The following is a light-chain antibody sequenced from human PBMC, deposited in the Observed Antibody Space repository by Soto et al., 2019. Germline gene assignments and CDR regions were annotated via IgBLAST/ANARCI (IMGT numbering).Light chain of an antibody. J-gene: IGKJ4*01. V-gene: IGKV1-39*01. CDR2: AAS. Sequence: DIQMTQSPSSLSASVGDRVTITCRASRNINNFVNWYQQKPGKAPKLLIYAASSLQSGVPPRFSASGSGTDFTLTISSLQPDDFATYYCQQSYSTLTFGGGTKVEIK. CDR3: QQSYSTLT. CDR1: RNINNF.